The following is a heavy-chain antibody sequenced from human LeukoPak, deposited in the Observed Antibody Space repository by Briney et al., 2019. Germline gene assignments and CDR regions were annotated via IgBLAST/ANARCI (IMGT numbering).Heavy chain of an antibody. CDR2: IYHSGSP. D-gene: IGHD3-3*01. J-gene: IGHJ6*04. V-gene: IGHV4-39*07. CDR1: GGSISSSSYY. CDR3: ARGGWSAFDI. Sequence: SETLALTYTVSGGSISSSSYYWGWIRQPPGKGLEWIGRIYHSGSPYYNPALKSRVTISVDTAKNQFSLKLSSVTAADTAVYYCARGGWSAFDIWGKGTTVTVSS.